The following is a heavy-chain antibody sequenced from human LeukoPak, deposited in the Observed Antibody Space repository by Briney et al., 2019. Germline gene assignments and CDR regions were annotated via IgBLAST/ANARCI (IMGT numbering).Heavy chain of an antibody. V-gene: IGHV1-46*01. J-gene: IGHJ3*02. D-gene: IGHD3-10*01. CDR3: ARPFRVLDAFDI. CDR1: GYTFTSYY. CDR2: INPSGGST. Sequence: ASVKVSCKASGYTFTSYYMRWVRQAPGQGLEWMGIINPSGGSTSYAQKFQGRVTMTRDTSTTTVYMELSSLGSEDTAVYYCARPFRVLDAFDIWGQGTMVTVSS.